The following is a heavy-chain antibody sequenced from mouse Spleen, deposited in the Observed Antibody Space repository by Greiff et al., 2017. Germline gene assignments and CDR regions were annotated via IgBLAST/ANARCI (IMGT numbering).Heavy chain of an antibody. CDR3: ARRNLYGDYNY. J-gene: IGHJ2*01. D-gene: IGHD2-13*01. Sequence: QVQLQQPGAELVRPGTSVKLSCKASGYTFTSYWMHWVKQRPGQGLEWIGVIDPSDSYTNYNQKFKGKATLTVDTSSSTAYMQLSSLTSEDSAVYYCARRNLYGDYNYWGQGTTLTVSS. CDR2: IDPSDSYT. V-gene: IGHV1-59*01. CDR1: GYTFTSYW.